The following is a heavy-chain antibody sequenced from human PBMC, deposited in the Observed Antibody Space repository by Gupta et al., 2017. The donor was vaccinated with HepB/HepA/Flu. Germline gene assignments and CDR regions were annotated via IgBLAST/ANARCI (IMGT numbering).Heavy chain of an antibody. D-gene: IGHD3-10*01. J-gene: IGHJ4*02. CDR1: GGPISTYY. V-gene: IGHV4-59*08. CDR2: IYYTGET. CDR3: ARHYPSGSYPLDY. Sequence: QVQLQESGPGLVKPSETLAPTCTVSGGPISTYYWSWIRQPPGKGLEWIGHIYYTGETTYNPSLKSRVTISLDTSKSQFSLKLSSVTAADTAVYYCARHYPSGSYPLDYWGQGSLVIVSS.